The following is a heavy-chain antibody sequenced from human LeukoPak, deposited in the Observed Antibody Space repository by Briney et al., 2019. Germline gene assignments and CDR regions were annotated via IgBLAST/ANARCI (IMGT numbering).Heavy chain of an antibody. CDR1: GGSFSGYY. D-gene: IGHD3-22*01. CDR3: ARPAPYYYDSSGYSDAEYFQH. CDR2: INHSGST. J-gene: IGHJ1*01. Sequence: PSETLSLTCAVYGGSFSGYYWSWIRQPTGKGLEWIGEINHSGSTNYNPSLKSRVTISVDTSKNQFSLKLSSVTAADTAVYYCARPAPYYYDSSGYSDAEYFQHWGQGTLVTVSS. V-gene: IGHV4-34*01.